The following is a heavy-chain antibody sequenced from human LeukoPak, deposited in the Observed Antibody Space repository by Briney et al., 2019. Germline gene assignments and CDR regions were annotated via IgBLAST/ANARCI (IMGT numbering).Heavy chain of an antibody. Sequence: SQTLSLTCTVSGGSISSGNYYCSWIRQHPGKGLEWIGYIRYSGSTLYNPSLKSRLSISVDASKNQFSLMLSSVTAADTAMYYCARSGTGGGYWGQGTLVTVSS. J-gene: IGHJ4*02. CDR2: IRYSGST. V-gene: IGHV4-31*03. CDR3: ARSGTGGGY. D-gene: IGHD3-10*01. CDR1: GGSISSGNYY.